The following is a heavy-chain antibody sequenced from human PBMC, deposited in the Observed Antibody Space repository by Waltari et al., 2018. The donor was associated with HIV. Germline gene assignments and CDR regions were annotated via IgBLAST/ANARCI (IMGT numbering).Heavy chain of an antibody. CDR2: SSSSSSHI. Sequence: EVQVVESGGGLVKPGGSLRLSCAASGFTFSSYSMNWVRQAPGKGLEWVSSSSSSSSHIYYRDSVRGRFTISRDNAQNSLYLQMNSLRVEDTAVYYCARVGTSGGDFWGQGTLVTVSS. CDR1: GFTFSSYS. J-gene: IGHJ4*02. V-gene: IGHV3-21*06. CDR3: ARVGTSGGDF. D-gene: IGHD3-10*01.